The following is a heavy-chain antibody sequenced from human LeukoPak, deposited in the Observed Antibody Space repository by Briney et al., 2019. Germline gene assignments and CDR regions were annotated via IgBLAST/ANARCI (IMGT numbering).Heavy chain of an antibody. D-gene: IGHD2-15*01. CDR2: ISASGGGT. CDR1: GFTFSSYV. J-gene: IGHJ4*02. CDR3: AKDRCSGGSCYFDY. V-gene: IGHV3-23*01. Sequence: GGSLRLSCAASGFTFSSYVMNWVRQAPGKGLEWVSAISASGGGTYYADSVKGRFTISRDNSKNTLYLQMNSLRAEDTAVYHCAKDRCSGGSCYFDYWGQGTLVTVSS.